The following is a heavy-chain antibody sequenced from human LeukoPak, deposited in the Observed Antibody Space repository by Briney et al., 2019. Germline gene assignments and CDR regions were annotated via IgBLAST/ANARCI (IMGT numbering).Heavy chain of an antibody. CDR2: INSDGIST. J-gene: IGHJ4*02. V-gene: IGHV3-74*01. CDR3: ARDGNYYDISGHADY. Sequence: GGSLRLSCAASRFTFSRYCMHWVRQAPGKGLVWVSRINSDGISTSYADSVKGRFTISRDNAKNTLYLQRNSPRAEDTAVYYCARDGNYYDISGHADYWGQGTLVTVSS. D-gene: IGHD3-22*01. CDR1: RFTFSRYC.